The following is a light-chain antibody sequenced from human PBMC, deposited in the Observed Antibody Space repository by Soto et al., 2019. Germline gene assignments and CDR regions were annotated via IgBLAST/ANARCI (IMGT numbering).Light chain of an antibody. CDR3: GTWDSSLSAVGWV. V-gene: IGLV1-51*01. Sequence: QSVLTQPPSVSVAPGQTVTISCSGSSSNIGNNYVSWYQQLPGTAPKLLIYDNNKRPSGIPDRFSGSKSGTSATLGITGLQTGDEADYYCGTWDSSLSAVGWVFGGGTKVTVL. CDR1: SSNIGNNY. J-gene: IGLJ3*02. CDR2: DNN.